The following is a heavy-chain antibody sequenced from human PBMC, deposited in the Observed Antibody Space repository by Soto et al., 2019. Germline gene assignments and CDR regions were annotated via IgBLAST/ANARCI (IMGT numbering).Heavy chain of an antibody. Sequence: QVHLVQSGAEVKKPGASVKVSCKGSGYDFTTYGITWVRQAPVQGLEWMAWISAHNCNTDYAQKLQGRVTVTRDTSTSTAYMELKSLRSDDTAMYYCARGRYGGYWGQGALVTVSS. CDR2: ISAHNCNT. CDR3: ARGRYGGY. CDR1: GYDFTTYG. D-gene: IGHD3-10*01. J-gene: IGHJ4*02. V-gene: IGHV1-18*01.